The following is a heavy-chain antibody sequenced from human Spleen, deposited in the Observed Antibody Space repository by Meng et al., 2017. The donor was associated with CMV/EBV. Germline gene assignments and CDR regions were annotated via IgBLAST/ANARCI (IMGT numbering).Heavy chain of an antibody. CDR3: ARDPGCSSTSCYTGHLDY. J-gene: IGHJ4*02. Sequence: GESLKISCADSKLTLSDYYMSWIRQAPGKGLEWVSYISSGGSTIYYSDSVKGRFTISRDNAKNSVYLQMNSLRAEDTAVYYCARDPGCSSTSCYTGHLDYWGQGTPVTVSS. V-gene: IGHV3-11*01. CDR1: KLTLSDYY. D-gene: IGHD2-2*02. CDR2: ISSGGSTI.